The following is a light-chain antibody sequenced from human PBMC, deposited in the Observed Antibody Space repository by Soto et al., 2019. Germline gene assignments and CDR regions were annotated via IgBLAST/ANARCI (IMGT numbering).Light chain of an antibody. V-gene: IGKV3-15*01. Sequence: EILMTKSHATLSVSPGARATLSCRASQSVSSNLAWYQQKPGQAPRLLIYGVSTRATDIPARFSGSGSGTEFTLTISSLQSEDFAVYYCQQYNNWPPTWTFGQGTKVDI. CDR2: GVS. J-gene: IGKJ1*01. CDR3: QQYNNWPPTWT. CDR1: QSVSSN.